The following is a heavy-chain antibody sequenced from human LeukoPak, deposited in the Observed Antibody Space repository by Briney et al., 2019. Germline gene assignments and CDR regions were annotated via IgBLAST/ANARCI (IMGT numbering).Heavy chain of an antibody. V-gene: IGHV3-21*01. CDR2: ISSSSSYI. Sequence: GGSLRLSCAASGFTFSSYSMNWVRQAPGKGLEWVSSISSSSSYIYYADSVKGRFTISRDNAKNSLYLQMNSLRAEDTAVYYCAREAGPYTGFGYWGQGTLVTVSS. J-gene: IGHJ4*02. CDR1: GFTFSSYS. CDR3: AREAGPYTGFGY. D-gene: IGHD3-16*01.